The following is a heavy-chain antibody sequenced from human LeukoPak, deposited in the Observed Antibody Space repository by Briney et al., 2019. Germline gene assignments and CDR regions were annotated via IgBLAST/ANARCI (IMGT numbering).Heavy chain of an antibody. J-gene: IGHJ3*01. CDR3: ARRRHNFDFYNV. D-gene: IGHD3/OR15-3a*01. CDR2: TFYTGRT. CDR1: GDSIISNIYW. V-gene: IGHV4-39*01. Sequence: PSETLSLTCTVSGDSIISNIYWWDWVRLPPGKGLEWIGATFYTGRTFYNPSLKSQVTISVDTSKNQFSLDLNSATAADTADYYCARRRHNFDFYNVWGQGTRVLVSS.